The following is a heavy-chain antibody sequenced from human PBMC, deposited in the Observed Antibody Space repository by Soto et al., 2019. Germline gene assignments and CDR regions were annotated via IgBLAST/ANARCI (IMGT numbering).Heavy chain of an antibody. CDR1: GNTFTNYY. CDR3: ARGGHVVVVTASFDS. CDR2: INPSGGHT. Sequence: QVQLMQSGAEVKKPGASVKVSCKASGNTFTNYYIHWVRQAPGQGLEWMGTINPSGGHTTYAQKFLGRVTMTRDTCTSTLYMELTSLRSEDTAVYYCARGGHVVVVTASFDSWGQGTLVTVSS. J-gene: IGHJ4*02. V-gene: IGHV1-46*01. D-gene: IGHD2-21*01.